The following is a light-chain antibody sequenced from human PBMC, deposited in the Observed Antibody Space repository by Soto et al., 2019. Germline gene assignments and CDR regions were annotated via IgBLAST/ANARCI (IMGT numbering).Light chain of an antibody. Sequence: QAVLTQPASVSGSPGQSITISCTGTSSDVGGYNYVSWYQQHPGKAPKLMIYDVSNRPSGVSNRFSGSKSGNTASLTISGLQAEDAADYYCSSYTSSSTGVVFGGGTKVTV. J-gene: IGLJ2*01. V-gene: IGLV2-14*01. CDR1: SSDVGGYNY. CDR3: SSYTSSSTGVV. CDR2: DVS.